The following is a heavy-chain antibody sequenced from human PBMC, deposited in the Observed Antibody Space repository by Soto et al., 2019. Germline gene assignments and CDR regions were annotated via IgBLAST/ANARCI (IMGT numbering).Heavy chain of an antibody. Sequence: QVQLVQSGAEVKKPGSSVKVSCKASGGTFSSYAISWVRQAPGQGLEWMGGIIPIFGTANYAQKFQGRVTITADESTSTAYMELSSLXSEXXXXXXXXXXKVGPIAGATIDYWGXXTL. CDR2: IIPIFGTA. J-gene: IGHJ4*02. D-gene: IGHD6-25*01. CDR1: GGTFSSYA. V-gene: IGHV1-69*01. CDR3: XXXKVGPIAGATIDY.